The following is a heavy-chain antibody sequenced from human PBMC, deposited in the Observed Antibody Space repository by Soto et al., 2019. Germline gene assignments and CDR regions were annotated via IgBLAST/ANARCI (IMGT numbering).Heavy chain of an antibody. Sequence: EVQLVESGGGLVQPGESLRLSCAASGFTFSAFWMTWLRQAPGNGLEWVANVKRDGTVTHYGDSVEGRCTLSRDNAQNSVFLQLNILRPEDTAMYYCARDLSPPGEFFYDAFDVLGQGTGVTVSS. J-gene: IGHJ3*01. CDR1: GFTFSAFW. CDR2: VKRDGTVT. V-gene: IGHV3-7*03. CDR3: ARDLSPPGEFFYDAFDV. D-gene: IGHD2-21*01.